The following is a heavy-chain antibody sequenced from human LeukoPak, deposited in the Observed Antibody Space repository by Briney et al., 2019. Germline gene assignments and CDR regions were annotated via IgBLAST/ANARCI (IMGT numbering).Heavy chain of an antibody. CDR1: GFTVTSNY. V-gene: IGHV3-66*01. D-gene: IGHD1-26*01. Sequence: GGSLRLSCAASGFTVTSNYMSWVRQPPGKGLEWVSVIYSGTNTYYADSVKGRFTISRDNSKNTLYPQMNSLRVEDTAVYYCARESSGSYFFYWGQGTLVTVSS. J-gene: IGHJ4*02. CDR2: IYSGTNT. CDR3: ARESSGSYFFY.